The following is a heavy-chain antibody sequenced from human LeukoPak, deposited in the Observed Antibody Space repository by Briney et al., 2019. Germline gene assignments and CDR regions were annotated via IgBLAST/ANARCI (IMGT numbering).Heavy chain of an antibody. D-gene: IGHD7-27*01. J-gene: IGHJ5*01. V-gene: IGHV5-51*01. CDR3: ARRAELGMRYFDF. CDR2: IYCDGSKT. Sequence: GESLKISCEASGYNFATHWIAWVRQMPGKGLEWMGIIYCDGSKTTYSPAFQRQVTISVDKSTSTAYLQWSSLKASDTAIYFCARRAELGMRYFDFWGQGALLVVSS. CDR1: GYNFATHW.